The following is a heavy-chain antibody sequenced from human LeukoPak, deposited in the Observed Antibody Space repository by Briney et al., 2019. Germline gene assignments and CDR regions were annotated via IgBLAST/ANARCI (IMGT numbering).Heavy chain of an antibody. Sequence: SETLSLTCTVSGGSISSSSYYWGWIRQPPGKGLEWIGSIYYSGSTYYNPSLKSRVTISVDTSKNQFSLKLSSVTAADTAVYYCARRVYSGYDQHAHFDYWGQGTLATVSS. D-gene: IGHD5-12*01. CDR2: IYYSGST. J-gene: IGHJ4*02. CDR3: ARRVYSGYDQHAHFDY. V-gene: IGHV4-39*01. CDR1: GGSISSSSYY.